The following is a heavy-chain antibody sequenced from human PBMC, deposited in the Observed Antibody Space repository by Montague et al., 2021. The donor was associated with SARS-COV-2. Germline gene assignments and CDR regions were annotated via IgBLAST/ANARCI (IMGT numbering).Heavy chain of an antibody. J-gene: IGHJ3*02. V-gene: IGHV4-38-2*02. CDR1: GFSIGSGDY. CDR2: IYHSGTT. CDR3: VREKAGGLRNVFDN. Sequence: SETLSLTCTVSGFSIGSGDYWGWIRQPPGKGLEWIGSIYHSGTTYYNPSLQSRLTMSIDTSTNQFSLRLTSVTAADTAVFFCVREKAGGLRNVFDNWGQGTTVTVSS.